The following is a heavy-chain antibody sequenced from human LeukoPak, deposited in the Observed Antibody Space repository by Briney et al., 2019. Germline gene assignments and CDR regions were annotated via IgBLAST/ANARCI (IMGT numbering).Heavy chain of an antibody. CDR2: IYYSGST. V-gene: IGHV4-39*01. Sequence: SETLSLTCTVSGGSISSSSYYWGWIRQPPGQGLEWIGSIYYSGSTYYNPSLKSRVTISVDTSKNQFSLKLSSVTAADTAVYYCAGEGLTNWFDPWGQGTLVTVSS. CDR3: AGEGLTNWFDP. D-gene: IGHD3-10*01. J-gene: IGHJ5*02. CDR1: GGSISSSSYY.